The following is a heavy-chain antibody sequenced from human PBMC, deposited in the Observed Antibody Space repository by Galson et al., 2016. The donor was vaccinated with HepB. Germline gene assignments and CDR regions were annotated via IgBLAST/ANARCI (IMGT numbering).Heavy chain of an antibody. D-gene: IGHD2-15*01. CDR3: ARERTHCSGGRCYSDDALDI. CDR2: IIPISAAG. J-gene: IGHJ3*02. CDR1: GGTFSSFA. V-gene: IGHV1-69*06. Sequence: SVKVSCKASGGTFSSFAINWVRQAPGQGLEWMGVIIPISAAGIYAQMFQGRVTITADKSTNTAYMEMTSLRSEDTAIYYCARERTHCSGGRCYSDDALDIWGQGTMVTVSS.